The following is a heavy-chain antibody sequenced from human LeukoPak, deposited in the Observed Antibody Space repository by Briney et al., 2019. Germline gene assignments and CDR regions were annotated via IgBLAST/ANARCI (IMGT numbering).Heavy chain of an antibody. Sequence: GGSLRLSCAASGFTFSSYWMSWVRQAPGKGLEWVANIKQDGSEKYYVDSVKGRFTISRDNAKNSLYLQMNSLRAEDTAVYYCARDTSSSGYYYGMDVWGQGTTVTVSS. D-gene: IGHD3-22*01. V-gene: IGHV3-7*01. CDR1: GFTFSSYW. CDR2: IKQDGSEK. J-gene: IGHJ6*02. CDR3: ARDTSSSGYYYGMDV.